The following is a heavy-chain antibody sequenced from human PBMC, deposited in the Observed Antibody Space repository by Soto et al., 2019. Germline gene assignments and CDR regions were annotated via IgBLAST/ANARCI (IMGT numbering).Heavy chain of an antibody. CDR1: GGSISSYY. Sequence: PSETLSLTCTVSGGSISSYYWSWIRQPPGKGLEWIGYIYYSGSTNYNPSLKSRATISVDTSKNQFSLKLSSVTAADTAVYYCARGYCSGGACYRFNFDYWGQGTLVTVSS. V-gene: IGHV4-59*01. J-gene: IGHJ4*02. CDR3: ARGYCSGGACYRFNFDY. D-gene: IGHD2-15*01. CDR2: IYYSGST.